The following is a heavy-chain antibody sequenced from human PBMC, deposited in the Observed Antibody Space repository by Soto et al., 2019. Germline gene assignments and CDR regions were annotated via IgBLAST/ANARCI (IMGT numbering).Heavy chain of an antibody. CDR2: IRNQANSYTA. Sequence: EVQLVESGGGLVQPGGSLRLSCAASGFTFSDYYMDWVRQAPGKGLEWVGGIRNQANSYTAEYAASGRGRFTISRDDTPSTLFLQKRSLETEDTGVYYCARGCSRNLKPSDYWGQGTLVSVSS. D-gene: IGHD4-4*01. CDR1: GFTFSDYY. J-gene: IGHJ4*02. CDR3: ARGCSRNLKPSDY. V-gene: IGHV3-72*01.